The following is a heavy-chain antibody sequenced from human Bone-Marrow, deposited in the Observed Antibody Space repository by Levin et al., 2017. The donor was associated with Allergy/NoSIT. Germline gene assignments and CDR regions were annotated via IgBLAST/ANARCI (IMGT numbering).Heavy chain of an antibody. D-gene: IGHD2-8*01. J-gene: IGHJ6*03. CDR3: AKDGVKDYYFYYVDV. CDR2: ISDVYTT. CDR1: GFTFNTYA. Sequence: GESLKISCVGSGFTFNTYAMNWVRQTPGRGLEWVSAISDVYTTAYADSVKGRFTISRDNSKNTLYLQMDSLRADDTAVYFCAKDGVKDYYFYYVDVWGEGTTVTVSS. V-gene: IGHV3-23*01.